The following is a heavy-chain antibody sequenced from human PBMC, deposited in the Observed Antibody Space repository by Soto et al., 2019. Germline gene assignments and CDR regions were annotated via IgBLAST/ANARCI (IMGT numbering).Heavy chain of an antibody. V-gene: IGHV4-61*01. CDR1: GGSVSSGSYH. J-gene: IGHJ5*02. CDR2: IYYSGST. D-gene: IGHD4-17*01. CDR3: ARGLDSGDYVDSFDP. Sequence: PSETLSLTCTVSGGSVSSGSYHWSWMRQPPGKGLEWIGYIYYSGSTNYNPSLKSRVTISVDTSKNQFSLKLSSVTAADTAVYYCARGLDSGDYVDSFDPWGQGTLVTVSS.